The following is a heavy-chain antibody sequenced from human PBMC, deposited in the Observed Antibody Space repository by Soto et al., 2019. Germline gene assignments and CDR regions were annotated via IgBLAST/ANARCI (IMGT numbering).Heavy chain of an antibody. J-gene: IGHJ5*02. D-gene: IGHD3-3*01. CDR2: IYPGDSDT. Sequence: GESLKISCKGSGYSFTSYWIGWVRQMPGKGLEWMGIIYPGDSDTRYSPSFQGQVTISADKSISTAYLQWSSLKASDTAMYYCARQAYYDFWSGPSPWFDPWGQGTLVTVSS. CDR1: GYSFTSYW. V-gene: IGHV5-51*01. CDR3: ARQAYYDFWSGPSPWFDP.